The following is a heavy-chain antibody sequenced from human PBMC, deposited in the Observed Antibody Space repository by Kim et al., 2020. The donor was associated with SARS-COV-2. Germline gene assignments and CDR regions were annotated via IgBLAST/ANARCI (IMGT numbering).Heavy chain of an antibody. J-gene: IGHJ6*02. CDR1: GYTFTSYY. V-gene: IGHV1-46*01. CDR2: INPSGGST. CDR3: ARYCSGGSCYSGYYYYGMDV. D-gene: IGHD2-15*01. Sequence: ASVKVSCKASGYTFTSYYMHWVRQAPGQGLEWMGIINPSGGSTSYAQKFQGRVTMTRDTSTSTVYMELSSLRSEDTAVYYCARYCSGGSCYSGYYYYGMDVWGQGTTVTVSS.